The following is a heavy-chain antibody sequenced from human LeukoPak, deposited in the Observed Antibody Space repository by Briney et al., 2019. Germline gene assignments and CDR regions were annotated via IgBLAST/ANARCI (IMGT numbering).Heavy chain of an antibody. D-gene: IGHD3-9*01. V-gene: IGHV1-8*01. CDR1: GYTFTSYD. J-gene: IGHJ4*02. Sequence: ASVKVSCKASGYTFTSYDINWVRQATGQGLEWMGWMNPNSGNTGYAQRFQGRVTMTRNTSISTAYMELSSLRSEDTAVYYCARRPSKYYDILTGYYRSEFDYWGQGTLVTVSS. CDR2: MNPNSGNT. CDR3: ARRPSKYYDILTGYYRSEFDY.